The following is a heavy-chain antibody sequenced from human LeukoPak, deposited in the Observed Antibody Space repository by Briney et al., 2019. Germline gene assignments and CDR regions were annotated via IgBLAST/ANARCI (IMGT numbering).Heavy chain of an antibody. Sequence: SETLSLTCAVYGGSFSSYYWGWIRQPPGKGLEWIGSIYHSGSTYYNPSLKSRVTISVDTSKNQFSLKLSSVTAADTAVYYCAEGLSIFGGRWGQGTLVTVSS. D-gene: IGHD3-3*01. V-gene: IGHV4-38-2*01. J-gene: IGHJ4*02. CDR1: GGSFSSYY. CDR2: IYHSGST. CDR3: AEGLSIFGGR.